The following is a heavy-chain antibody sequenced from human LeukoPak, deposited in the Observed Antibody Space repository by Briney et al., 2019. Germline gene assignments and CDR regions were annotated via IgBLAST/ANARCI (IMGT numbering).Heavy chain of an antibody. V-gene: IGHV3-30*04. CDR1: GFTFSSYA. CDR2: ISYDGSNK. CDR3: ARTPYYDFRSGYSAYFDY. J-gene: IGHJ4*02. Sequence: GRSLRLSCAASGFTFSSYAMHWVRQAPGKGLEWVAVISYDGSNKYYADSVKGRFTISRDNSKNTLYLQMNSLRAEDTAVYYCARTPYYDFRSGYSAYFDYWGQGTLVTVSS. D-gene: IGHD3-3*01.